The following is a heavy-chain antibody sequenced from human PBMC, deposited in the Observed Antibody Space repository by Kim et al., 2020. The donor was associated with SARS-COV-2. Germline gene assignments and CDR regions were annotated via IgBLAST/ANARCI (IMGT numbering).Heavy chain of an antibody. V-gene: IGHV3-9*01. CDR3: AKGYHYGVDY. CDR2: ISWNSGSI. Sequence: GGSLRLSCAASRFTFDDYAMHWVRQAPGKGLEWVSVISWNSGSIGYADSVKGRFTISRDNAKNSLYLQMNSLRAEDTALYYCAKGYHYGVDYWGQGTLVTVS. CDR1: RFTFDDYA. J-gene: IGHJ4*02. D-gene: IGHD4-17*01.